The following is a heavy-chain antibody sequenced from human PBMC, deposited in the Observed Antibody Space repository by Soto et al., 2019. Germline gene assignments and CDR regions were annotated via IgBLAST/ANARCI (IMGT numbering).Heavy chain of an antibody. J-gene: IGHJ6*02. D-gene: IGHD3-10*01. V-gene: IGHV4-59*08. CDR3: ARQGFGPLHGLVDV. Sequence: QVQLQESGPGLVKPSETLSLSCTVSGGSISSYYWSWFRQSPGKRMEWIGYVHHSWGSSYNPSLQSRVAISLAPSKSQFPRKVPSVTATDTAVYYCARQGFGPLHGLVDVWGQGTTVTVSS. CDR1: GGSISSYY. CDR2: VHHSWGS.